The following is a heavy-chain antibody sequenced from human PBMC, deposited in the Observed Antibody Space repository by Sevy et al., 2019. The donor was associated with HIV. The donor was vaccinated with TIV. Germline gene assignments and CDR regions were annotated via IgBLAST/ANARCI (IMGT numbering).Heavy chain of an antibody. J-gene: IGHJ4*02. CDR2: IKHDGSAK. CDR3: ARAGPLGDLDHFDH. D-gene: IGHD4-17*01. V-gene: IGHV3-7*03. Sequence: GGSLRLSCAASGFTFSTYWMSWVRQAPGKGLEWVANIKHDGSAKYYVDSVKGRFTISRDNAKNSLFLQMSSLRGEDTAVYYCARAGPLGDLDHFDHWDRGTLVTVSS. CDR1: GFTFSTYW.